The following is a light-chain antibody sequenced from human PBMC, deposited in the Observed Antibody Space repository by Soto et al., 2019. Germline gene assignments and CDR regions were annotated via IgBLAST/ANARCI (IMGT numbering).Light chain of an antibody. J-gene: IGKJ1*01. CDR3: QQYGSSPWT. CDR1: QSVSSSY. V-gene: IGKV3-20*01. CDR2: DAS. Sequence: EIVLTQSPGTLSLSPGERATLSCRASQSVSSSYLAWYQQKPGQAPRLLIYDASTRATGIPHRISGSGSGTDFTLTISRLEPEDFAVYYCQQYGSSPWTFGQGTRVEIK.